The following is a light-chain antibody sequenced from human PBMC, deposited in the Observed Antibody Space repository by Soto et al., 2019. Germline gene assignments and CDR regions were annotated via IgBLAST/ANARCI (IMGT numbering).Light chain of an antibody. Sequence: QSALTQPASVSGSPGQSITISCTGTISNVGSYKYVSWYQQHPGKAPKLMIYEVTKRPSGVSDRFSGSKSGNTASLTISGLQAEDESDYYCSSYTTSSTWVFGGGTKVTVL. CDR2: EVT. V-gene: IGLV2-14*01. CDR1: ISNVGSYKY. CDR3: SSYTTSSTWV. J-gene: IGLJ3*02.